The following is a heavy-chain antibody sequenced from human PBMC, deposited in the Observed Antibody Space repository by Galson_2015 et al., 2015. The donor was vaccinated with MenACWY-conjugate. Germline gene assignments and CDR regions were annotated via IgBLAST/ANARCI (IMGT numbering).Heavy chain of an antibody. CDR3: ARIIHDGLDY. CDR2: INRDGGGT. J-gene: IGHJ4*02. Sequence: CLRLSCAASGFTFDSYRMSWVRQAPGKGLEWVTNINRDGGGTYYASSVKGRFTFSKDNAENSLYLQMNSLRAEDTAIYYCARIIHDGLDYWGQGTLVTVSS. D-gene: IGHD1-1*01. CDR1: GFTFDSYR. V-gene: IGHV3-7*01.